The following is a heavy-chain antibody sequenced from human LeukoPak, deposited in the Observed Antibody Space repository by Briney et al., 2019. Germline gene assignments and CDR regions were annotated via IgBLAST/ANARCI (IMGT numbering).Heavy chain of an antibody. CDR3: VRDSDDYYWALDF. V-gene: IGHV6-1*01. D-gene: IGHD3-10*01. CDR2: TYYRSRWGN. Sequence: PPQTLSLTCAISGDSVSNNIATWNRVRQSPSRGLEWLGRTYYRSRWGNDYAISVKGRITINPDTSRNQFSLQLNSVTPEDTAVYHCVRDSDDYYWALDFWGQGTPVTVSS. CDR1: GDSVSNNIAT. J-gene: IGHJ4*02.